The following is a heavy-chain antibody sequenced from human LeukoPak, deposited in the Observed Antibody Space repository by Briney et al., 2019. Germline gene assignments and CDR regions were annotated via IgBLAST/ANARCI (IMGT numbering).Heavy chain of an antibody. Sequence: KSSGTLSLTCTVSSDSIFSSNWWSWVRQPPGKGLEWIGQIFHSGSTSYSPSLKSRVTISADKSKNQVSLKLTSVTAADTAVYYCARDGVLGIAVANWFDPWGQGTLVTVSS. J-gene: IGHJ5*02. V-gene: IGHV4-4*02. CDR2: IFHSGST. CDR3: ARDGVLGIAVANWFDP. D-gene: IGHD6-19*01. CDR1: SDSIFSSNW.